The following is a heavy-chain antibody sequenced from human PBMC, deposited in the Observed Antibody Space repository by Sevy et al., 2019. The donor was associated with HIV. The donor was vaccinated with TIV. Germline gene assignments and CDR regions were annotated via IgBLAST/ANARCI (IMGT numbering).Heavy chain of an antibody. V-gene: IGHV1-18*01. J-gene: IGHJ5*02. CDR1: GYTFTSYG. CDR2: ISTYNSIR. CDR3: ARSTQVAGRNLWFDP. Sequence: AAVKVSCKASGYTFTSYGISWVGQAPGQGLEWMGWISTYNSIRNSAQKFQDRVTMTTDTSTSTAYMELRSLRSDDKAVYYCARSTQVAGRNLWFDPWGQGTLVTV. D-gene: IGHD6-19*01.